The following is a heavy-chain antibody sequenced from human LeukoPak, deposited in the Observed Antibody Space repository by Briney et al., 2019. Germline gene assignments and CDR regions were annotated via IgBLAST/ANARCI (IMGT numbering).Heavy chain of an antibody. D-gene: IGHD1-1*01. CDR1: GGSFSSHY. CDR3: ARYEVLMGTWFDP. J-gene: IGHJ5*02. V-gene: IGHV4-59*11. Sequence: PSETLSLTCTVSGGSFSSHYWTWIRQSPGKGLEWIGYISYSGSTNYNPSLKSRVTISVDTSKTQFSLRLSSVTAADTAVYYCARYEVLMGTWFDPWGPGTLVTVSS. CDR2: ISYSGST.